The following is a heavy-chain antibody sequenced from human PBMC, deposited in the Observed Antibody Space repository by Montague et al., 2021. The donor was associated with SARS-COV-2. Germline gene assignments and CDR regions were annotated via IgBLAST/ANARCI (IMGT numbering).Heavy chain of an antibody. CDR1: GGSISGSSYY. D-gene: IGHD4-11*01. CDR2: VNYSGXT. CDR3: ARRDYSYGRGD. Sequence: SETLSLTCTVTGGSISGSSYYWGWIRQSPGKGLEWIASVNYSGXTXYXXSIQSRLTISVDTSKNQFSLKSNTVTAADTALYYCARRDYSYGRGDWGQGTLVTVSS. V-gene: IGHV4-39*01. J-gene: IGHJ4*02.